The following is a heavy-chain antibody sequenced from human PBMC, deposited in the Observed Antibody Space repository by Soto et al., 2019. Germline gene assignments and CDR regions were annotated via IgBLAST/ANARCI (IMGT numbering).Heavy chain of an antibody. J-gene: IGHJ6*02. CDR2: ISSSSSTI. D-gene: IGHD7-27*01. Sequence: GGSLRLSCAASGFTFSSYSMNWVRQAPGKGLEWVSYISSSSSTIYYADSVKGRFTISRDNAKNSLYLQMNSLRDEDTAVYYCARGYSATGGLYYYGMDVWGQGTTVTVSS. V-gene: IGHV3-48*02. CDR3: ARGYSATGGLYYYGMDV. CDR1: GFTFSSYS.